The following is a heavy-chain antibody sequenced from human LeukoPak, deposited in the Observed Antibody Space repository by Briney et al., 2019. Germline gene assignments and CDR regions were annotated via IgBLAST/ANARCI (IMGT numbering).Heavy chain of an antibody. CDR1: GGTFSSYA. Sequence: ASVKVSCKASGGTFSSYAISWVRQAPGQGLEWMGGIIPIFGTANYAQKFQGRVTITADESTSTAYMELSSLRSEDTAVYYCASGVIAARRDYYYYMDVWGKGTTVTVSS. V-gene: IGHV1-69*13. CDR3: ASGVIAARRDYYYYMDV. J-gene: IGHJ6*03. D-gene: IGHD6-6*01. CDR2: IIPIFGTA.